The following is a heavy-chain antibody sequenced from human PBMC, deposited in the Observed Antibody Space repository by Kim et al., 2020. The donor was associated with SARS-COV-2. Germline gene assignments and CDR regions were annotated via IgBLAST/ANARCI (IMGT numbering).Heavy chain of an antibody. J-gene: IGHJ4*02. CDR1: GGSINSGDYY. CDR2: IYYSGIT. Sequence: SETLSLTCTVSGGSINSGDYYWSWIRQPPGKGLEWIGYIYYSGITYYNPSPRSRVSTSVDTSKNQFSLKLSSVTAAVTAVYYCAREGAQLRYFGYWGQGP. D-gene: IGHD5-18*01. CDR3: AREGAQLRYFGY. V-gene: IGHV4-30-4*01.